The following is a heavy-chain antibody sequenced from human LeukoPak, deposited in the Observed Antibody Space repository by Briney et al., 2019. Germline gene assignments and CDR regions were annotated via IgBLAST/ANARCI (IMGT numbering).Heavy chain of an antibody. J-gene: IGHJ1*01. Sequence: SETLSLTCAVYGGSFSGYYWSWIRQPPGKGLEWIGEINHSGSTNYNPSLKSRVTISVDTSKKQFSLKLSSVTAADTAVYYCATQYYYGSGSYNEYFQHWGQGTLVTVSS. V-gene: IGHV4-34*01. CDR1: GGSFSGYY. CDR2: INHSGST. CDR3: ATQYYYGSGSYNEYFQH. D-gene: IGHD3-10*01.